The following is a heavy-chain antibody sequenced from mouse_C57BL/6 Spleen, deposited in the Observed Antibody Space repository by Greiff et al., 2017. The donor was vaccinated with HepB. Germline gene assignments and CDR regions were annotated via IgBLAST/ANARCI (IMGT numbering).Heavy chain of an antibody. V-gene: IGHV1-26*01. J-gene: IGHJ4*01. CDR1: GYTFTDYY. Sequence: EVQLQQSGPELVKPGASVKISCKASGYTFTDYYMNWVKQSHGKSLEWIGDINPNNGGTSYNQKFKGKATLTVDKSSSTAYMELRSLTSEDSAVYYWARDGNYDSHYYAMDYWGQGTSVTVSS. CDR3: ARDGNYDSHYYAMDY. CDR2: INPNNGGT. D-gene: IGHD2-4*01.